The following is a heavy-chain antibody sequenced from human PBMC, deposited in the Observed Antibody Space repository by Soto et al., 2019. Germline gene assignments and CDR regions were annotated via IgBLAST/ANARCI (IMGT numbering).Heavy chain of an antibody. CDR1: GFTFSSYA. J-gene: IGHJ4*02. D-gene: IGHD2-2*01. CDR3: AKDPWANQTRDY. CDR2: ISGSGGST. Sequence: EVQLLESGGGLVQPGGSLRLSCAASGFTFSSYAMSRVRHAPGKGLEWVSAISGSGGSTYYADSVKGRFTISRDNSKNTLSLQMNSLRAEDTAVYYCAKDPWANQTRDYWGQGTLVTVSS. V-gene: IGHV3-23*01.